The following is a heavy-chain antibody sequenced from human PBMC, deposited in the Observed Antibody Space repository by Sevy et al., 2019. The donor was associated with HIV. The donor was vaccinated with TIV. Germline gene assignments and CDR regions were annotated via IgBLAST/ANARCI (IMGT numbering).Heavy chain of an antibody. CDR3: ARARRVTTGYYYYGMDV. CDR1: GYSFTDYY. J-gene: IGHJ6*02. CDR2: INPKNDVT. D-gene: IGHD5-18*01. Sequence: ASVKVSCKASGYSFTDYYMHWVRQAPGQGLEWMAWINPKNDVTNYAQKFQARVTMTRDTSTSTPYMELTRLRSDDTAVYYCARARRVTTGYYYYGMDVWGQGTTVTVSS. V-gene: IGHV1-2*02.